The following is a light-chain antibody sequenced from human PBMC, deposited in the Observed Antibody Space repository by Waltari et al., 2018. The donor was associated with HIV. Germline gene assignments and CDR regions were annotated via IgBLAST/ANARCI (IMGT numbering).Light chain of an antibody. CDR2: SNN. CDR3: AAWDDSLNGYV. CDR1: SVNSEGNP. J-gene: IGLJ1*01. V-gene: IGLV1-44*01. Sequence: QSVLTQPPPASGPPGTRVTGTCSGSSVNSEGNPVTCYQQHPGTAPKLLIYSNNQRPSGVPDRFSGSKSGTSASLAISGLHSEDEADYYCAAWDDSLNGYVFGTGTKVTVL.